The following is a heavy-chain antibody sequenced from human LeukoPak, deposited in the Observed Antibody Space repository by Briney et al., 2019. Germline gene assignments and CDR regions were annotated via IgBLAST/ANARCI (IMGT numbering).Heavy chain of an antibody. CDR1: GFTFSSYG. CDR2: ISYDGSNR. V-gene: IGHV3-30*03. CDR3: ARDSSARAFDI. J-gene: IGHJ3*02. Sequence: GGSLRLSCAASGFTFSSYGMHWVRQAPGKGLEWVAVISYDGSNRYYADSVKGRFTISRDTSKNSLYLQMNSLRAEDTALYYCARDSSARAFDIWGQGTMVTVSS. D-gene: IGHD6-19*01.